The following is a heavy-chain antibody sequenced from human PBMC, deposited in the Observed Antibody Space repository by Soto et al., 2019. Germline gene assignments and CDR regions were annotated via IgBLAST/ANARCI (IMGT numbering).Heavy chain of an antibody. CDR3: ARLPVDAFDI. V-gene: IGHV4-59*08. CDR1: GGSIRSYY. CDR2: IYYSGST. D-gene: IGHD4-4*01. J-gene: IGHJ3*02. Sequence: PSETLSLTCTVSGGSIRSYYWSWIRQPPGKGLEWIGYIYYSGSTNYNPSLKSRVTISVDTSKNQFSLKLTSVTAAGTAVYYCARLPVDAFDIWGQGTMVTVSS.